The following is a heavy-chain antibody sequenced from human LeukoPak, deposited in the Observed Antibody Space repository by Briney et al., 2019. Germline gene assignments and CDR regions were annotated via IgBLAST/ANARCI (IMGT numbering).Heavy chain of an antibody. Sequence: ASVKVSYKASGGTFSSYAISWVGQAPGQGLEWMGRIIPILGIANYAQKFQGRVTITADKSTSTAYMELSSLRSEDTAVYYCAREWSPPYYFDYWGQGTLVTVSS. CDR1: GGTFSSYA. D-gene: IGHD2-15*01. CDR2: IIPILGIA. CDR3: AREWSPPYYFDY. V-gene: IGHV1-69*04. J-gene: IGHJ4*02.